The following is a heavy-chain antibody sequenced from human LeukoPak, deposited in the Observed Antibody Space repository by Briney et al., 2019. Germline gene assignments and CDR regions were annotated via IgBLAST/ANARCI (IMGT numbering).Heavy chain of an antibody. CDR3: ARGGHGHTQNDY. J-gene: IGHJ4*02. V-gene: IGHV1-2*02. Sequence: ASIKVACKASGYIFTDYHMHWVRQAPGQGVECMGWINPNTGGTNYAQSFQGRVTMTRDTSITTSYTELSSLMSDDTALYYCARGGHGHTQNDYWGQGTLVTVSS. D-gene: IGHD5-24*01. CDR2: INPNTGGT. CDR1: GYIFTDYH.